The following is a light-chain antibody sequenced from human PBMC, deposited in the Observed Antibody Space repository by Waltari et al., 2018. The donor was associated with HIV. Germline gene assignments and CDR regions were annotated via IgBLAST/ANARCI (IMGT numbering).Light chain of an antibody. CDR3: HQRSTGPVT. J-gene: IGKJ3*01. CDR2: DTS. CDR1: PSVRTY. Sequence: EFVLTQSPATLSLSPGERAILSSRASPSVRTYLALYQHRPRQAPRLLVYDTSNSATGVPARFSGSGSGTEFALTSASLESEDLAIYDCHQRSTGPVTFGPGTKVDI. V-gene: IGKV3-11*01.